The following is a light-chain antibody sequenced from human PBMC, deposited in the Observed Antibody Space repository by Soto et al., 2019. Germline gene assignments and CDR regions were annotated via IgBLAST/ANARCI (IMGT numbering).Light chain of an antibody. Sequence: QSALTQPASVSGSPGQSITISCTGTSSDIGGYNFVSWYQQHPGRAPKLLIYEVSNRPSGLANRFSAYKAGNTASLTISGLPAEDEADYYCSSYTSSSTRVFGGGTKVTVL. V-gene: IGLV2-14*01. CDR2: EVS. CDR3: SSYTSSSTRV. J-gene: IGLJ3*02. CDR1: SSDIGGYNF.